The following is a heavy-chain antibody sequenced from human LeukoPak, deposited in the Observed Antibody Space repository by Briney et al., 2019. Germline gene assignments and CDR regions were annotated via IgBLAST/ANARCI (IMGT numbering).Heavy chain of an antibody. Sequence: GGSLRLSCAASGFTFSSYGMHWVRQAPGKGLEWVAVIWYDGSNKYYADSVKGRFTISRDNSKNMLYLQMNSLRAEDTAVYYCAKDSGAKIRYLDYWGQGTLVTVSS. J-gene: IGHJ4*02. CDR1: GFTFSSYG. CDR3: AKDSGAKIRYLDY. V-gene: IGHV3-33*06. D-gene: IGHD5-12*01. CDR2: IWYDGSNK.